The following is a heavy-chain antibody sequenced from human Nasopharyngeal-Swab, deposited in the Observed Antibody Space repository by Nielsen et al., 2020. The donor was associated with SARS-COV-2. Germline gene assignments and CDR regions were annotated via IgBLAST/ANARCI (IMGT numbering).Heavy chain of an antibody. J-gene: IGHJ4*02. CDR1: GFTFSSYG. Sequence: GGSLRLSCAASGFTFSSYGMHWVRQAPGKGLEWVAVISYDGSNKYYADSVKGRFTISRDNSKNTLYLQMNSLRAEDTAVYYCARALRRHCSSTSCYRGQFYYFDYWGQGTLVTVSS. D-gene: IGHD2-2*02. V-gene: IGHV3-30*03. CDR3: ARALRRHCSSTSCYRGQFYYFDY. CDR2: ISYDGSNK.